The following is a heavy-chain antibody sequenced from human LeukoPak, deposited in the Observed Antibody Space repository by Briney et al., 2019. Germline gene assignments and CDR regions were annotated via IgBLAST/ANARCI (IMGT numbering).Heavy chain of an antibody. D-gene: IGHD3-10*01. CDR2: ISYEGSYT. V-gene: IGHV3-30*04. CDR1: GFTFSHHA. Sequence: GGSLRLSCAGSGFTFSHHAMHWVRQAPGKGLEWVAVISYEGSYTYYADSVTGRFTISRDNYKNTIYLQMNSLRPEDTAVYYCAKDGNVLLWFGELWLDYWGQGTLVTVSS. J-gene: IGHJ4*02. CDR3: AKDGNVLLWFGELWLDY.